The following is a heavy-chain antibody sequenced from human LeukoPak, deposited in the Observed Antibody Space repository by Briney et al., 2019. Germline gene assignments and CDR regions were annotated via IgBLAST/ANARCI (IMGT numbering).Heavy chain of an antibody. Sequence: ASVKVSCKASGYXFTGFYLHWVRQAPGQGLEWMGWINPNSGGTNYAQKFQGRVTMTRDTSISTAYMELSRLRSDDTAVYYCARWMATVTTPDYWGQGTLVTVSS. D-gene: IGHD4-11*01. V-gene: IGHV1-2*02. CDR1: GYXFTGFY. CDR3: ARWMATVTTPDY. J-gene: IGHJ4*02. CDR2: INPNSGGT.